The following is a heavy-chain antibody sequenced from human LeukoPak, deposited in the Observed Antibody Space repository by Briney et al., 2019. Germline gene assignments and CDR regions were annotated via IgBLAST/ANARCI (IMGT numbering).Heavy chain of an antibody. D-gene: IGHD4-17*01. CDR2: IXYDGSNK. V-gene: IGHV3-30*18. CDR3: AKDRSNYPDYGVDRSLDY. Sequence: XEXVAVIXYDGSNKYYADSVKGRFTISRDNSKNTLYLQMNSLRAEDTAVYYCAKDRSNYPDYGVDRSLDYWGQGTLVTVSS. J-gene: IGHJ4*02.